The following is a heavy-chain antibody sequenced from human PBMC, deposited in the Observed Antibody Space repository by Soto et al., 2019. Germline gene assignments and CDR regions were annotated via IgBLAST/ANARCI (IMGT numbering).Heavy chain of an antibody. V-gene: IGHV4-31*03. CDR2: INYIGSA. CDR3: ARAMIREINFDS. CDR1: GGSISSGGYY. D-gene: IGHD3-10*01. Sequence: SETLSLTCTVSGGSISSGGYYWSWIRQHPGKGLEWIGYINYIGSAYYHPSLKSRVTISVDRSKNQFSLKVTSVTAADTAVYYCARAMIREINFDSWGQGTLVTVSS. J-gene: IGHJ4*02.